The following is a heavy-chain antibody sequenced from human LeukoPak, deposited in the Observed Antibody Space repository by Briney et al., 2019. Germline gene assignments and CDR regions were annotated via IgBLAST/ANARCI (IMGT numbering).Heavy chain of an antibody. J-gene: IGHJ5*02. D-gene: IGHD3-22*01. Sequence: GGSLRLSCAASGFTLSGSAMHWVRPASGKGLEWVGRIRSKANTYATAYAASVRGRFTISRDESKNTAYLQMNSLKTEDTTVYYCTRRSTDDSSGYYSTWGQGTLVTASS. CDR2: IRSKANTYAT. V-gene: IGHV3-73*01. CDR1: GFTLSGSA. CDR3: TRRSTDDSSGYYST.